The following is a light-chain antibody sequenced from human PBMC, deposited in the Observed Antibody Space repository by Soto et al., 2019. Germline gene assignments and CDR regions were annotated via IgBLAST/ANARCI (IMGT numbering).Light chain of an antibody. Sequence: QSALTQPPSASGSPGQSVAISCTGTSSDVGGYDYVSWYQQHPGKAPKLMIYDVSKRPSGVPDRFSGSKSGNTASLTVSGLQAEDEADYYCSLYAGTYIVFGTGTTLTVL. V-gene: IGLV2-8*01. CDR3: SLYAGTYIV. CDR1: SSDVGGYDY. J-gene: IGLJ1*01. CDR2: DVS.